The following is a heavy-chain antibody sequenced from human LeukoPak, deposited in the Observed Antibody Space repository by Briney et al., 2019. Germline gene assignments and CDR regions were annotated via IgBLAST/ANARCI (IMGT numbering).Heavy chain of an antibody. D-gene: IGHD3-10*01. CDR3: ASTPITMVRGVTPNYYYYYMDV. J-gene: IGHJ6*03. CDR2: IIPIFGTA. Sequence: GASVKVSCKASGYTFTSYGISWVRQAPGQGLEWMGGIIPIFGTANYAQKFQGRVTITADESTSTAYMELSSLRSEDTAVYYCASTPITMVRGVTPNYYYYYMDVWGKGTTVTISS. CDR1: GYTFTSYG. V-gene: IGHV1-69*13.